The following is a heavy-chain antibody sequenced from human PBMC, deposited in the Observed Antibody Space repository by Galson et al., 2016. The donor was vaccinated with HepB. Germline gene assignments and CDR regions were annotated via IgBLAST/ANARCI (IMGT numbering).Heavy chain of an antibody. J-gene: IGHJ4*02. CDR3: SRQERRAIVVWKGHFDA. Sequence: SETLSLTCSVSGDSIASSQHLWGWIRQSPGKGLQWIGNMHYRGTTFYNPSLQSRVTISVDTSNNRFSLRMNAVTTADTGVYFCSRQERRAIVVWKGHFDAWGQGILVTVSS. V-gene: IGHV4-39*01. CDR1: GDSIASSQHL. D-gene: IGHD2-21*01. CDR2: MHYRGTT.